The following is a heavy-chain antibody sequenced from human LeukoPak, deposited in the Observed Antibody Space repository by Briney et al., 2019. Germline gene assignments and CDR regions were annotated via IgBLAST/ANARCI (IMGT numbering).Heavy chain of an antibody. CDR3: ARGVDDFWSGYYLDY. CDR1: GGSISSYY. CDR2: IYYSGST. D-gene: IGHD3-3*01. J-gene: IGHJ4*02. V-gene: IGHV4-59*01. Sequence: SETLSLTCTVSGGSISSYYWSWIRQPPGKGLEWIGYIYYSGSTNYNPSLKSRVTISVDTSKNQFSLKLSSVTAADTAVYYCARGVDDFWSGYYLDYWGQGTLVTVSS.